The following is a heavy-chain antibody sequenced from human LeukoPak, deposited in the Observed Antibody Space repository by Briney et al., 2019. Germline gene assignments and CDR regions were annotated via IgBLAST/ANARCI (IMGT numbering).Heavy chain of an antibody. CDR1: GYTFTSYY. CDR2: INPSGGST. V-gene: IGHV1-46*01. Sequence: ASVKVSCKASGYTFTSYYMHWVRQAPGQGLEWMGIINPSGGSTSYAQKFQGRVTMTRNTSISTAYMELSSLRSEDTAVYYCARGPSLYYYGSGDAFDIWGQGTMVTVSS. D-gene: IGHD3-10*01. J-gene: IGHJ3*02. CDR3: ARGPSLYYYGSGDAFDI.